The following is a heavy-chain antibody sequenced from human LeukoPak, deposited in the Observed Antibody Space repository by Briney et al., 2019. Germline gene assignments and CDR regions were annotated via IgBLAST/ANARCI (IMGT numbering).Heavy chain of an antibody. J-gene: IGHJ6*02. CDR1: GYSFTSYW. D-gene: IGHD2-2*01. V-gene: IGHV5-10-1*01. Sequence: GEALKISCKGSGYSFTSYWISWVRQMPGKGLELMGRSDPSDSYTNYSPSFQGHVTISAYKSISTAYLQWSSLKASDTAMYYCARRPIVVVPAAPRGYYYGMDVWGQGTTVTVSS. CDR2: SDPSDSYT. CDR3: ARRPIVVVPAAPRGYYYGMDV.